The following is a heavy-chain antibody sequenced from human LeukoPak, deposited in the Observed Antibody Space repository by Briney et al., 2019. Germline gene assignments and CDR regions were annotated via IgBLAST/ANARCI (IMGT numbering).Heavy chain of an antibody. CDR1: GFTFDDYA. CDR2: ISWNSGSI. Sequence: GGSLRLSCAASGFTFDDYAMHWVRQAPGKGLEWVSGISWNSGSIGYADSVKGLFTISRDNAKNSLYLQMNSLRAEDTALYYCAKVGLVSGLVNWFDPWGQGTLVTVSS. D-gene: IGHD3/OR15-3a*01. CDR3: AKVGLVSGLVNWFDP. J-gene: IGHJ5*02. V-gene: IGHV3-9*01.